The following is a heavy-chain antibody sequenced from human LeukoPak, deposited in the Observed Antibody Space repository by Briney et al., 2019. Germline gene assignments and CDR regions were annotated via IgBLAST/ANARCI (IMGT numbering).Heavy chain of an antibody. Sequence: GGSLRLSCAASGFTFSSYGMHWVRQAPGKGLEWVAVIWYDGSNKYYADSVKGRFTISRDNSKNTLYLQMNNLRAEDTAVYYCARDRSYCSGGSCYSDPSYYFDYWGQGTLVTVSS. J-gene: IGHJ4*02. V-gene: IGHV3-33*01. CDR2: IWYDGSNK. D-gene: IGHD2-15*01. CDR3: ARDRSYCSGGSCYSDPSYYFDY. CDR1: GFTFSSYG.